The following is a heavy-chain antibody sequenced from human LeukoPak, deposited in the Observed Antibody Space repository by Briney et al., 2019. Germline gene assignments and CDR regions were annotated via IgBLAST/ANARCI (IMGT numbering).Heavy chain of an antibody. CDR2: IWNNGNNR. CDR1: GFTFYNYG. J-gene: IGHJ4*02. Sequence: GGSLRLSCAASGFTFYNYGMHWVRQAPGKGLEWVAVIWNNGNNRYADSVRGRFTISRDDSKNTLYLQMDSLRAEDTAVYYCARDSVXVPTDFDYWGQGTLVTVSS. D-gene: IGHD4-17*01. V-gene: IGHV3-33*08. CDR3: ARDSVXVPTDFDY.